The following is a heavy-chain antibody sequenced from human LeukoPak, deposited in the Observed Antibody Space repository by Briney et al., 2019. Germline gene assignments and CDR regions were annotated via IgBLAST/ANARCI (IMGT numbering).Heavy chain of an antibody. CDR3: ARGYCRSTSCHRYSFDP. CDR1: GGSISSYY. D-gene: IGHD2-2*01. CDR2: ISDSGST. J-gene: IGHJ5*02. Sequence: SETLSLTCTVSGGSISSYYWSWIRQPAGKGLEWIGFISDSGSTNYNPSLKSRVTISVDTSKNQFSLRLSSVSAADSAVYYCARGYCRSTSCHRYSFDPWGQGTLVTVSS. V-gene: IGHV4-59*01.